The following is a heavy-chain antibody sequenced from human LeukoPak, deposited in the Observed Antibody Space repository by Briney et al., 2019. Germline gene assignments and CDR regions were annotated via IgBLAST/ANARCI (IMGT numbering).Heavy chain of an antibody. CDR3: ARDHTLDY. CDR2: INHSGST. J-gene: IGHJ4*02. V-gene: IGHV4-39*07. CDR1: GGSISSSSYY. D-gene: IGHD2-2*02. Sequence: PSETLSLTCTVSGGSISSSSYYWSWIRQPPGKGLEWIGEINHSGSTNYNPSLKSRVTISVDTSKNQFSLKLSSVTAADTAVYYCARDHTLDYWGQGTLVTVSS.